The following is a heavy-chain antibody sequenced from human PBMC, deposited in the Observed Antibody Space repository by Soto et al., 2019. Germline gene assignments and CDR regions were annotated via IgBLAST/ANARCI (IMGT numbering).Heavy chain of an antibody. CDR1: GFTFTDAW. CDR2: LKSYTEAGTT. V-gene: IGHV3-15*07. Sequence: EVQLVESGGGLVEPGGSLRLSCAASGFTFTDAWMIWVRQAPGKGLEWVGRLKSYTEAGTTDYAAPVEGRFTVSRDDSKNTLNLQVNRLKTDDTAVYYCVKINPGYSYANYWGQGTLVTVSS. J-gene: IGHJ4*02. CDR3: VKINPGYSYANY. D-gene: IGHD5-18*01.